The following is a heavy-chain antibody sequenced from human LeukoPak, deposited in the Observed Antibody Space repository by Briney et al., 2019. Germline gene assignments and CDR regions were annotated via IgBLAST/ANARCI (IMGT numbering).Heavy chain of an antibody. Sequence: PGGSLRLSCAASGFTFSSNLMHWVRHGPGKGLVWVSHINSDGRSTRYADSVKGRFTISRDNAKNTVYLQMNSLRAEDTAVYFCARDFSGAIDYWGQGTLVTVSS. J-gene: IGHJ4*02. V-gene: IGHV3-74*01. CDR1: GFTFSSNL. CDR2: INSDGRST. CDR3: ARDFSGAIDY. D-gene: IGHD3-10*01.